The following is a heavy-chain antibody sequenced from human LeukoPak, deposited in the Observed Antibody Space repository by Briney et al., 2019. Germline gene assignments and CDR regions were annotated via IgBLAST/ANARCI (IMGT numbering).Heavy chain of an antibody. CDR1: GFTFTTYW. CDR2: INSDGSRI. D-gene: IGHD6-25*01. CDR3: AKDLYSSGSCDY. V-gene: IGHV3-74*01. Sequence: GGSLRLSCAASGFTFTTYWMHWVRQVPGKGLVWVSSINSDGSRINYADSVQGRFTISRDNSKNTLFLQMNSLRVEDTAVYYCAKDLYSSGSCDYWGQGTLVAVSS. J-gene: IGHJ4*02.